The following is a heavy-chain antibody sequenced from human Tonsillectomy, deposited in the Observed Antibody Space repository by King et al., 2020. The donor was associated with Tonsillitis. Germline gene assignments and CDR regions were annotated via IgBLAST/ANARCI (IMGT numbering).Heavy chain of an antibody. Sequence: QLQESGPGLVKPSETLSLTCAVSGYSISSGYYWGWIRQPPGKGLEWIGSIYHSGSTYYNPSLKSRVTLSVDTSKNQFSLKLSFVTAADTAVYYCARDARYYDSRGYTYFFDYWGQGTLVTVSS. D-gene: IGHD3-22*01. J-gene: IGHJ4*02. CDR1: GYSISSGYY. CDR3: ARDARYYDSRGYTYFFDY. CDR2: IYHSGST. V-gene: IGHV4-38-2*02.